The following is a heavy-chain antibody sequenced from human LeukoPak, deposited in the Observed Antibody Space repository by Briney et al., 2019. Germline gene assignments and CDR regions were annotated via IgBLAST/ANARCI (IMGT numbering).Heavy chain of an antibody. Sequence: PSETLSLTCTVSGGSISSSSYYWGWIRQPPGKGLEWIGSIYYSGSTYYNPSLKSRVTISVDTSKNQFSLKLSSVTAADTAVYYCARVDPSPTMVRGAIDYWGQGTLVTVSS. CDR1: GGSISSSSYY. J-gene: IGHJ4*02. V-gene: IGHV4-39*07. CDR3: ARVDPSPTMVRGAIDY. CDR2: IYYSGST. D-gene: IGHD3-10*01.